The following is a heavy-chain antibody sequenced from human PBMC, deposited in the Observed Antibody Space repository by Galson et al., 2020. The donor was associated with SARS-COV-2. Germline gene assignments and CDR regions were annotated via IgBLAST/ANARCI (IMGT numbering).Heavy chain of an antibody. CDR3: ARDPTTYCSSTSCYFMGDGYNWFDP. Sequence: ASVKVSCKASGYTFTSYYMHWVRQAPGQGLEWMGIINPSGGSTSYAQTFQGRVTMTRDTSTSTVYMELSSLRSEDTAVYYCARDPTTYCSSTSCYFMGDGYNWFDPWGQGTLVTVSS. CDR2: INPSGGST. V-gene: IGHV1-46*01. J-gene: IGHJ5*02. CDR1: GYTFTSYY. D-gene: IGHD2-2*01.